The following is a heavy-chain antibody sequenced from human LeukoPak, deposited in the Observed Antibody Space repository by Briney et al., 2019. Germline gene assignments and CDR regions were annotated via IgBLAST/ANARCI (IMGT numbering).Heavy chain of an antibody. J-gene: IGHJ6*02. CDR1: GFTFSSYS. CDR3: ARDVGRREGYNGGSDYYYGMDV. Sequence: GGSLRLSCAASGFTFSSYSMNWVRQAPGKGLEWVSSISSSSSYIYYADSVKGRFTISRDNAKNSLYLQMNSLRAEDTAVYYCARDVGRREGYNGGSDYYYGMDVWGQGTTVTVSS. D-gene: IGHD5-24*01. CDR2: ISSSSSYI. V-gene: IGHV3-21*01.